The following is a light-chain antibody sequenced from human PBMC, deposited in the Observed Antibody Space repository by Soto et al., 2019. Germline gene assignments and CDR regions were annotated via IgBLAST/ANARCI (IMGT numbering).Light chain of an antibody. CDR1: QGISNY. Sequence: DIQMTQSPSSLSASVGDRVSITCRASQGISNYLAWYQQKPGEVPNLLIYSASSLQSGGPSRFSSSGAGTDVSLTISSLQHEDVATDYCQQYNRAPPTFGQGTKVEIK. V-gene: IGKV1-27*01. J-gene: IGKJ1*01. CDR2: SAS. CDR3: QQYNRAPPT.